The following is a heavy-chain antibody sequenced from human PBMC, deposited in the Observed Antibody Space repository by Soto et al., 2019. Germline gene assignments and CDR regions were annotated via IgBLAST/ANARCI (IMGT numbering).Heavy chain of an antibody. CDR3: ARGHGEIIGAMDV. Sequence: QVQLVQSGAEVKKPGASVKVSCKSSGYRFETYAMSWVRQAPGQGLEWMGWISAYNIDTYYAQKFQDRVTMTTDTSTGTVYMELRSLTSDDTAVYYCARGHGEIIGAMDVWGQGTTVTVSS. J-gene: IGHJ6*02. V-gene: IGHV1-18*01. CDR2: ISAYNIDT. D-gene: IGHD3-3*01. CDR1: GYRFETYA.